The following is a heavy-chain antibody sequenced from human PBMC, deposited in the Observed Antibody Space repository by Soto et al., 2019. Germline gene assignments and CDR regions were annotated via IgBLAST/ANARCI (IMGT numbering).Heavy chain of an antibody. CDR3: ARHTPAISISDH. J-gene: IGHJ4*02. Sequence: SETLSLTCAVYGGSFSGYYWSWIRQPPGKGLEWIGEINHSGSTNYNPSLKSRVTISVDTSKNQFSLKLSSVTAADTAVYYCARHTPAISISDHWGQGTLVTVSS. D-gene: IGHD2-15*01. V-gene: IGHV4-34*01. CDR1: GGSFSGYY. CDR2: INHSGST.